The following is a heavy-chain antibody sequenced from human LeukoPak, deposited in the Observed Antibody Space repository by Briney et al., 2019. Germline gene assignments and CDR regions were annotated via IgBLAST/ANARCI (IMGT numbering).Heavy chain of an antibody. CDR2: ISYSGTP. V-gene: IGHV4-59*12. CDR1: IGSINSYY. Sequence: SETLSLTCTVSIGSINSYYWSWIRQPPGKGLEWIGYISYSGTPTYNPSLKSRVTISVDTSKNQFSLKLSSVTAADTAVYYCARGEQLATDWGQGTLVTVSS. J-gene: IGHJ4*02. CDR3: ARGEQLATD. D-gene: IGHD6-13*01.